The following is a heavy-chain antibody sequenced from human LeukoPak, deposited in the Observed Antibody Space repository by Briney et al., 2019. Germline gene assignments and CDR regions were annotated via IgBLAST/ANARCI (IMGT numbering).Heavy chain of an antibody. Sequence: ASVKVSCKASGYTFTGYYMHWVRQAPGQGLEWMGWINPNSGGTNYAQKFQGRVTMTRNTSISTAYMELSSLRSEDTAVYYCARVEGYYGSGSYYNDYWGQGTLVTVSS. CDR3: ARVEGYYGSGSYYNDY. V-gene: IGHV1-2*02. CDR1: GYTFTGYY. CDR2: INPNSGGT. D-gene: IGHD3-10*01. J-gene: IGHJ4*02.